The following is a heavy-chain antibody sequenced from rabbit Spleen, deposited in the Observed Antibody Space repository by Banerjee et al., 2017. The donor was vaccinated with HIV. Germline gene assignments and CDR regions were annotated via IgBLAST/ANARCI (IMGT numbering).Heavy chain of an antibody. CDR2: IHTGSSAFT. V-gene: IGHV1S45*01. Sequence: QEQLVESGGDLVKPGASLTITCIASGVSFSGSSYMCWVRPAPGKGLEWIACIHTGSSAFTYFASWAKGRFTISKASSTTVTLQMTSLTAADTATYFCARDTSTSFSSYGMDLWGPGTLVTVS. CDR1: GVSFSGSSY. D-gene: IGHD1-1*01. CDR3: ARDTSTSFSSYGMDL. J-gene: IGHJ6*01.